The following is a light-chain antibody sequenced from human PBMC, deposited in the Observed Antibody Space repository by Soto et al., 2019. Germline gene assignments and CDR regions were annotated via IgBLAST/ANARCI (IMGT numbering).Light chain of an antibody. Sequence: NFMLTQPHSVSESPGKTVTISCSRSSGNIASSYVQWYQQRPGSPPTTVIYENSQRPSGVPDRFSASIDSSSKSASLTIYGLKTEDEADYYCQSYDNTNVVFGGGTKLTVL. CDR2: ENS. CDR3: QSYDNTNVV. CDR1: SGNIASSY. J-gene: IGLJ2*01. V-gene: IGLV6-57*04.